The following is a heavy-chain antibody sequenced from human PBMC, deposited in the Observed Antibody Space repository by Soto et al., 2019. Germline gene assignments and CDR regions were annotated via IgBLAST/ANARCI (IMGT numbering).Heavy chain of an antibody. D-gene: IGHD6-19*01. J-gene: IGHJ4*02. V-gene: IGHV3-15*01. CDR3: TTPAIPVDGTQPFNY. CDR1: GFTFSSAP. CDR2: NKPNTNGGAI. Sequence: EVQLVESGGGFVKPGESLTLSCAASGFTFSSAPMSWVRQAPGKGLEWVGRNKPNTNGGAIDYLAPVKGRFTLSRDDSKNALYLQMNSRKIEDSALYYCTTPAIPVDGTQPFNYWGQGALVTVSS.